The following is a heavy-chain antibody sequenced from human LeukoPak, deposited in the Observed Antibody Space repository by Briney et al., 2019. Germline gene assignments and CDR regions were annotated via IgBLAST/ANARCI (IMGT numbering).Heavy chain of an antibody. D-gene: IGHD6-19*01. V-gene: IGHV7-4-1*02. J-gene: IGHJ5*02. Sequence: ASVKVSCQASGYTFTTYAMNWVRQAPGQGLEGMGWINTNTGNPTYAQGFTGRFVFSLDTSVSTAYLQISSLKAEDTAVYYCAKYNSGWYRWFDPWGQGTLVIVSS. CDR2: INTNTGNP. CDR3: AKYNSGWYRWFDP. CDR1: GYTFTTYA.